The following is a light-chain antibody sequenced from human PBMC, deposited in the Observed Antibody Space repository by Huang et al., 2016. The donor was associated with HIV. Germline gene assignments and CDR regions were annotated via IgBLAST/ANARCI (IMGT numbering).Light chain of an antibody. Sequence: AIQMTQSPSSLSASVGDRVTITCRASQGITDELAWYQQKPGKAPKLLISGASTWRSGVPSRFSGSGSGTDFTLTISSLQPEDYATYYCLQDHNYPRTFGQGTKVEI. V-gene: IGKV1-6*01. CDR2: GAS. CDR3: LQDHNYPRT. J-gene: IGKJ1*01. CDR1: QGITDE.